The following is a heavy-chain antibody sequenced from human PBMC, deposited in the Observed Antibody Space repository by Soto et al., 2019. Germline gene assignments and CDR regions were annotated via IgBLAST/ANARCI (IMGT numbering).Heavy chain of an antibody. CDR1: GYILNSYY. D-gene: IGHD1-20*01. J-gene: IGHJ4*02. Sequence: ASVKVSCKASGYILNSYYMHWVRQAPGQGLEWMGIINPSGGRTIYAQKFQGRVTMTEDTSTDTAYMELSSLRSEDTAVYYCATENNWNDLYYFDYWGQGTLVTVSS. CDR2: INPSGGRT. V-gene: IGHV1-46*02. CDR3: ATENNWNDLYYFDY.